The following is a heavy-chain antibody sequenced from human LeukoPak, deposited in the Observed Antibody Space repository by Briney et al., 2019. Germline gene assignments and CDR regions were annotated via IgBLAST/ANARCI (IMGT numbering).Heavy chain of an antibody. Sequence: SVKVSCKASGGTFSNYAIYWVRQAPGQGLEWMGGIIPIFGTANYAQKFQGRVTITADKSTSTAYMELSSLRSEDMAVYYCARAREYYGSGINAFDPWGQGTLVTVSS. CDR2: IIPIFGTA. D-gene: IGHD3-10*01. J-gene: IGHJ5*02. CDR3: ARAREYYGSGINAFDP. CDR1: GGTFSNYA. V-gene: IGHV1-69*06.